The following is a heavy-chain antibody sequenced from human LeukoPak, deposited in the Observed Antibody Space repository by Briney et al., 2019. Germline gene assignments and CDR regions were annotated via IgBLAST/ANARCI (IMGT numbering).Heavy chain of an antibody. V-gene: IGHV4-4*07. CDR1: GGPITNYC. D-gene: IGHD3-10*01. Sequence: PSETLSLTCTVSGGPITNYCWTWIRQSAGKELEWIGHIYSSGTTTYNPSLQSRVTMSVDTSKNQFSLKLNSVTAADTAVYYCAKRRAGFGEGEFDYWGQGTLVTVSS. CDR3: AKRRAGFGEGEFDY. CDR2: IYSSGTT. J-gene: IGHJ4*02.